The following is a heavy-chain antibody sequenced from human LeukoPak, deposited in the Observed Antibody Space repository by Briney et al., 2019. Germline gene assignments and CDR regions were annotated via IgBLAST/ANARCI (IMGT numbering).Heavy chain of an antibody. CDR2: IKQDGSAK. D-gene: IGHD2-2*01. CDR3: ARWRGSTSERSDY. Sequence: EGSLRLSCTASGFTFSDYWMTWVRQAPGKGLEWVANIKQDGSAKYYVDSVKGRFTISRDNARNSLYLQTDSLRVEDTATYYCARWRGSTSERSDYWGQGTLVTVSS. CDR1: GFTFSDYW. V-gene: IGHV3-7*01. J-gene: IGHJ4*02.